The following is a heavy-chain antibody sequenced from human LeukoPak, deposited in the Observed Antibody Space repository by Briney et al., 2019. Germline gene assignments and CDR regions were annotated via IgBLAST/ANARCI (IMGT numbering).Heavy chain of an antibody. D-gene: IGHD3-3*01. CDR3: AKSGFLEWLSHGMDV. CDR2: ISYDGSNK. V-gene: IGHV3-30*18. CDR1: GFTFSSYG. Sequence: GGSLRLSCAASGFTFSSYGMHWVRQAPGKGLEWVAVISYDGSNKYYADSVKGRFTISRDNSKNTLYLQMNSPRAEDTAVYYCAKSGFLEWLSHGMDVWGQGTTVTVSS. J-gene: IGHJ6*02.